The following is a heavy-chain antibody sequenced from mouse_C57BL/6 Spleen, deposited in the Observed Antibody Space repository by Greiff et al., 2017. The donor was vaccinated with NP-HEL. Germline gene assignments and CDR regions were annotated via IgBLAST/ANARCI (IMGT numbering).Heavy chain of an antibody. CDR3: ARARDFDY. J-gene: IGHJ2*01. Sequence: EVQLVESGGGLVKPGGSLKLSCAASGFTFSSYAMSWVRQTPEKRLEWVATISDGGSYTYYPDNVKGRFTISRDNAKNNLYLQMSHLKSEDTAMYYCARARDFDYWGQGTTLTVSS. CDR2: ISDGGSYT. CDR1: GFTFSSYA. V-gene: IGHV5-4*01.